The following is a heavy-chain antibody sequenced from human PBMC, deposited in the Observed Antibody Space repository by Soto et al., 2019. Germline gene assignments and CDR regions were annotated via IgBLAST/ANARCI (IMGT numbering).Heavy chain of an antibody. Sequence: SVKVSCKASGGTFSSYAISWVRQAPGQGLEWMGGIIPIFGTANYAQKFQGRVTITADESTSTAYMELSSLRSEDTAVYYCARVGSTAMVTFYYYGMDVWGQGTTVTVSS. J-gene: IGHJ6*02. CDR3: ARVGSTAMVTFYYYGMDV. CDR1: GGTFSSYA. D-gene: IGHD5-18*01. V-gene: IGHV1-69*13. CDR2: IIPIFGTA.